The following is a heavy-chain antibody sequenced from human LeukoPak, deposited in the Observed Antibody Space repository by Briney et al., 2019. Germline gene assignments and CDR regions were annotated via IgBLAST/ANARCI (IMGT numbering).Heavy chain of an antibody. D-gene: IGHD1-26*01. CDR2: INPNSGDT. CDR1: GYTFTGYY. Sequence: ASVKVSCKASGYTFTGYYMHWVRQAPGQGLEWMGWINPNSGDTNYAQKFQGGVTMTRDTSISTAYMELSRLRSDDTAVYYCARDSSYKPLDYWGQGTLVTVSS. V-gene: IGHV1-2*02. CDR3: ARDSSYKPLDY. J-gene: IGHJ4*02.